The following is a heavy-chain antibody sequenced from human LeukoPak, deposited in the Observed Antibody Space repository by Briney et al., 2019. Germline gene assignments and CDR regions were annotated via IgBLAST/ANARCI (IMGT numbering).Heavy chain of an antibody. CDR1: GYTFTSYD. CDR2: MSPNNGDT. J-gene: IGHJ4*02. D-gene: IGHD1-1*01. V-gene: IGHV1-8*01. Sequence: ASVTVSCTTSGYTFTSYDINWVRQATGQGLEWLGWMSPNNGDTGYAQKFQGRVTMTRDTSTNTAYMELSALTSEDTAVYYCARNRPTTGDFISWGQGALVTVSS. CDR3: ARNRPTTGDFIS.